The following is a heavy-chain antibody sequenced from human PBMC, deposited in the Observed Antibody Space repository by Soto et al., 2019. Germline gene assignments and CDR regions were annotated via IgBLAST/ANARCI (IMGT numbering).Heavy chain of an antibody. CDR3: AKDPQGRGYSWFDP. Sequence: PGGSLRLSCAASGFSFTTYAMNWVRQAPGKGLEWVSAISASGASAYYADSVKGRFTISRDNSKNTLYLQMDSLRAEDTAVYYCAKDPQGRGYSWFDPWGQGTLVTVSS. CDR1: GFSFTTYA. J-gene: IGHJ5*02. V-gene: IGHV3-23*01. D-gene: IGHD3-22*01. CDR2: ISASGASA.